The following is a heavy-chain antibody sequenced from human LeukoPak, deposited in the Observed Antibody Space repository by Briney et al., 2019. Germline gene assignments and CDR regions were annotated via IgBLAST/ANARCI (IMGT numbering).Heavy chain of an antibody. J-gene: IGHJ4*02. V-gene: IGHV3-23*01. CDR3: AKATAMGYRRFDY. Sequence: GGSLRVSSAESGFTFSGYTMCWVCPGPREGLEWGSAICGSGGSTYSADSVKGRFTISRDTTTNTRYLQMNSLRAEETAVYYCAKATAMGYRRFDYWGQGTLVTVSS. CDR1: GFTFSGYT. CDR2: ICGSGGST. D-gene: IGHD5-18*01.